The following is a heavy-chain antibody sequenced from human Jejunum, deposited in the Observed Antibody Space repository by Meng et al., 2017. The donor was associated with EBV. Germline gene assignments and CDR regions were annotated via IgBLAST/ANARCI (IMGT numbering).Heavy chain of an antibody. D-gene: IGHD1/OR15-1a*01. J-gene: IGHJ5*02. CDR1: VYIFTSYA. CDR2: INTGNGDT. CDR3: AKVRVGGTTLGWFDP. V-gene: IGHV1-3*04. Sequence: QVKRVQCWAEVKKPGASVKVSCKASVYIFTSYAIHWLRQAPGQRPEWMGWINTGNGDTKYSQKFQGRATITRDISASTVYMDLSSLRSEDSGVYYCAKVRVGGTTLGWFDPWGQGTLVTVSS.